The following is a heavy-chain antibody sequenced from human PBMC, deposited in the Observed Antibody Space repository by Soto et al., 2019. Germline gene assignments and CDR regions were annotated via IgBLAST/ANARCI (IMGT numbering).Heavy chain of an antibody. D-gene: IGHD5-12*01. V-gene: IGHV4-59*01. CDR1: GGSINSYY. J-gene: IGHJ5*02. Sequence: SETLSLTCTVSGGSINSYYWSWIRQPPGKGLKRIGQIHYSGSTNYNPSLESRFTISVDTSKNQFSLKVNSLTAADTAVYYCARIPSGFDPNWFDPWGQGTLVTVS. CDR3: ARIPSGFDPNWFDP. CDR2: IHYSGST.